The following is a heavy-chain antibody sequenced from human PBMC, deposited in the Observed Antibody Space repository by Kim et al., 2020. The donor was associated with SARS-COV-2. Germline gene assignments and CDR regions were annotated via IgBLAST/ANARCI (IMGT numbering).Heavy chain of an antibody. CDR3: ARGGGRFDY. J-gene: IGHJ4*02. Sequence: GGSLRLSCAASGFTFSSYAMHWVRQAPGKGLEWVAVISYDGSNKYYADSVKGRFTISRDNSKNTLYLQMNSLRAEDTAVYYCARGGGRFDYWGQGTLVTV. V-gene: IGHV3-30*04. CDR1: GFTFSSYA. CDR2: ISYDGSNK.